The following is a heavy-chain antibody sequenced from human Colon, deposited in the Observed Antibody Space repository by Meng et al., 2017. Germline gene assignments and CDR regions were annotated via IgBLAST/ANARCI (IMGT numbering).Heavy chain of an antibody. Sequence: QVQLIQSGAEVKRPGASVKVSCKASGYTFTSYTMHWVRQAPGQRLEWMGWINTGNGYTIYSQKFQDRVTITRDTSASTAYMELSSLRSEDTAVYYCASAHYDSSGSVDYWGQGTLVTVSS. D-gene: IGHD3-22*01. V-gene: IGHV1-3*04. CDR2: INTGNGYT. CDR1: GYTFTSYT. CDR3: ASAHYDSSGSVDY. J-gene: IGHJ4*02.